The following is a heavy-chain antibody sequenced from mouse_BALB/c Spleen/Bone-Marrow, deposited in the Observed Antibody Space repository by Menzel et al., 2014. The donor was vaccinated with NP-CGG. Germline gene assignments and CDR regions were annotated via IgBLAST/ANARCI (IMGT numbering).Heavy chain of an antibody. Sequence: DLVKPGASVKLSCKASGYTFTSNWINWIKQRPGQGLEWIGRIAPGSGSTYYNEMFKGKAILTVDTSSSTAYIQLSSLSSEDSAVYFCAYYRYDVNYWGQGTTLTVSS. CDR1: GYTFTSNW. CDR2: IAPGSGST. D-gene: IGHD2-14*01. CDR3: AYYRYDVNY. V-gene: IGHV1S41*01. J-gene: IGHJ2*01.